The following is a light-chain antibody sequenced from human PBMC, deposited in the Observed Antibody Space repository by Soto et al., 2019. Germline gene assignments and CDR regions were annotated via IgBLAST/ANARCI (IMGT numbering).Light chain of an antibody. CDR2: DAS. J-gene: IGKJ3*01. CDR1: QDISNY. Sequence: DIRMTQSPSSLSASVGDRVTITCQASQDISNYLNWYQQKPGKAPKLLIYDASNLETGVASRFSGSGSGTDFTFTSSSLQPEDIGRYYCQQYDNLPFGPGTKVDIK. CDR3: QQYDNLP. V-gene: IGKV1-33*01.